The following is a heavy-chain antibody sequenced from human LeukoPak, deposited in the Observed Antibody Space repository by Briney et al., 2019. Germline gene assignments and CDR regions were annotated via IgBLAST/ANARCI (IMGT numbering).Heavy chain of an antibody. CDR1: GGSISSGDYY. Sequence: SQTLSLTCSVSGGSISSGDYYWSWIRQPPGKGLEWIGYIYYSGSTYYNPSLKSRVTISVDTSKNQFSLKLSSVTAADTAVYYCAREAKALPYYFDYWGQGTLVTVSS. CDR3: AREAKALPYYFDY. V-gene: IGHV4-30-4*01. CDR2: IYYSGST. J-gene: IGHJ4*02.